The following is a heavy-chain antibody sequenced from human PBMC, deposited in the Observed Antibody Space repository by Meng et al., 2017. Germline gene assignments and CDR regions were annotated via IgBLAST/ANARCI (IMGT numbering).Heavy chain of an antibody. D-gene: IGHD4-17*01. V-gene: IGHV1-69*10. CDR1: GGTFSSYA. J-gene: IGHJ5*02. CDR2: IIPILGIA. CDR3: ARCPDYGDEGWFDP. Sequence: QVQLVQSGAEVKTRGPSVKVSCKASGGTFSSYAISWVRQAPGQGLEWMGGIIPILGIANYAQKYQGRVTITADKSTSTAYMELSSLRSEDTAVYYCARCPDYGDEGWFDPWGQGTLVTVSS.